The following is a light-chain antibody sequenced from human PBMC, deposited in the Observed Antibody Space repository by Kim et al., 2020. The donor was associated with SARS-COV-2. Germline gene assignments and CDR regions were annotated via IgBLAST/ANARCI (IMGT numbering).Light chain of an antibody. Sequence: APGERAPLPCRASQSVSSNYLAWYQQKPDQAPRLLIYGASSRATGIPDRFSGSGSGTDFTLTITRLEPEDFAVYYCQQYSSSPATFGQGTKVDIK. V-gene: IGKV3-20*01. CDR3: QQYSSSPAT. CDR1: QSVSSNY. CDR2: GAS. J-gene: IGKJ1*01.